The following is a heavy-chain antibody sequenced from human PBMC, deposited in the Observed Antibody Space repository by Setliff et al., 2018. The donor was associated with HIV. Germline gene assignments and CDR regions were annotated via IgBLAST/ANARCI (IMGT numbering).Heavy chain of an antibody. V-gene: IGHV3-72*01. D-gene: IGHD3-10*01. CDR3: ARGRLLWSGSYYYYYMDV. CDR2: TRNKANSYTT. CDR1: GFTFSDHY. J-gene: IGHJ6*03. Sequence: SLKISCAASGFTFSDHYMDWVRQAPGMGLEWVGRTRNKANSYTTEYAASVRGRFTISRDDSKNSLYLQMNSLKTEDTAVYYCARGRLLWSGSYYYYYMDVWGKGTTVTVS.